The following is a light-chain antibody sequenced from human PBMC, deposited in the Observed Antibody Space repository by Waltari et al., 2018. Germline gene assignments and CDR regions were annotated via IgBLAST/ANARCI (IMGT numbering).Light chain of an antibody. CDR2: EVT. Sequence: QSAPTQPPSPSGSPWQAVTNSRPGTRNDLGSYYYVSWYQQHPGKAPKFIMFEVTKRPSGVPDRFSGSKSGITASLTISGLQPEDEADYYCSSYAGSNYLVFGGGTKLTVL. J-gene: IGLJ2*01. CDR3: SSYAGSNYLV. V-gene: IGLV2-8*01. CDR1: RNDLGSYYY.